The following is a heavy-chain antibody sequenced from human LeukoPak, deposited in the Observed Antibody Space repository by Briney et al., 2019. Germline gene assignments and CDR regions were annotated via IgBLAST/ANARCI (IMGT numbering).Heavy chain of an antibody. J-gene: IGHJ5*02. Sequence: ASVKVSCKASGYTFTSYGISWVRQAPGQGLEWMGWISSYNGKTNYAQKFQGRVTMTTDTSTSTAYMEVRSLRSDDTAVYYCAREGDLYSSSWYSNWFDPWGQGTLVTVSS. CDR3: AREGDLYSSSWYSNWFDP. D-gene: IGHD6-13*01. V-gene: IGHV1-18*01. CDR1: GYTFTSYG. CDR2: ISSYNGKT.